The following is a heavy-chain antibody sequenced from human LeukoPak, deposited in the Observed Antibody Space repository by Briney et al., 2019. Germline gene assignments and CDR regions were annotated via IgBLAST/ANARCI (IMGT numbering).Heavy chain of an antibody. D-gene: IGHD6-19*01. Sequence: ASVEVSCKASGYTFTGYYMHWVRQAPGQGLEWMGWINPNSGGTNYAQKFQGRVTMTRDTSISTAYMELSRLRSDDTAVYYCARAGYSSGWYAFDIWGQGTMVTVSS. J-gene: IGHJ3*02. V-gene: IGHV1-2*02. CDR1: GYTFTGYY. CDR2: INPNSGGT. CDR3: ARAGYSSGWYAFDI.